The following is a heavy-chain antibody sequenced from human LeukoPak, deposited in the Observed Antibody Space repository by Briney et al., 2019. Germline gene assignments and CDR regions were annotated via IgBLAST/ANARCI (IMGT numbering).Heavy chain of an antibody. Sequence: GGSLRLSCAASGFTFNSYWMHWVRQAPGKGLVWVSRIKTDGSSTTYADSVKGRFTISRDNAKNTLYLQMNSLRAEDTAVYYCARGLAVVPASIADYWGQGTLVTVSS. J-gene: IGHJ4*02. CDR2: IKTDGSST. D-gene: IGHD2-2*01. CDR1: GFTFNSYW. V-gene: IGHV3-74*01. CDR3: ARGLAVVPASIADY.